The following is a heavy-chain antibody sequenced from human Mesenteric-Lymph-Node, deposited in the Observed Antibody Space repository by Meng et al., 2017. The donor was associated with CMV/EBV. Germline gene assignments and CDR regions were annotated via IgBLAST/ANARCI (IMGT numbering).Heavy chain of an antibody. D-gene: IGHD5-12*01. Sequence: LRLSCTVSGGSTNSVDYHWSRIRQPPGKNLEWIGYIYYSGTTYYNPSLKSRLIISEETSKNQFSLKLSSVTTADTAVYYCARVVSVYSSSSGDRYYFDYWGQGAPVTVSS. CDR3: ARVVSVYSSSSGDRYYFDY. CDR2: IYYSGTT. V-gene: IGHV4-30-4*08. J-gene: IGHJ4*02. CDR1: GGSTNSVDYH.